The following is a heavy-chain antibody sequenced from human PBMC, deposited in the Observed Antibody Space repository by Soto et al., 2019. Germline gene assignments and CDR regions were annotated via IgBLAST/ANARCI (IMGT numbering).Heavy chain of an antibody. CDR1: GFTFSSYA. Sequence: QVQLVESGGGVVQPGRSLRLSCAASGFTFSSYAMHWVRQAPGKGLEWVAVISYDGSNKYYADSVKGRFTISRDNSKNTLYLQMNSLRAEDTAVYYCLAVTDDYWGQGTLVTVSS. V-gene: IGHV3-30-3*01. CDR2: ISYDGSNK. J-gene: IGHJ4*02. CDR3: LAVTDDY. D-gene: IGHD4-4*01.